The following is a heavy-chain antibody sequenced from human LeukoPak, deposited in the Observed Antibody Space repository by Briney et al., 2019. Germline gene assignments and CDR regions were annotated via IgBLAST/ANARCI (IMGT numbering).Heavy chain of an antibody. D-gene: IGHD4-17*01. CDR1: GFTYSSYA. CDR2: ISSNGGST. Sequence: GGSLRLSCSASGFTYSSYAMDWVRQAPGKGLEYVSAISSNGGSTYYADSVKGRFTISRDNSKNTLYLQMSSLRAEDTAVYYCVNGEGDYGDHGFDYWGQGTLVTVSS. V-gene: IGHV3-64D*06. J-gene: IGHJ4*02. CDR3: VNGEGDYGDHGFDY.